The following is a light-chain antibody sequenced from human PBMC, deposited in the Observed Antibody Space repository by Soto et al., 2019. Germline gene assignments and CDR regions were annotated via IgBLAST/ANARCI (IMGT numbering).Light chain of an antibody. Sequence: AIQLTQSPSSLSASVGDRVTITCRASQGISSALAWYQQKPGKAPKLLIYDASSLESGVPSRFSGSGSGTDFTITISILQAEDVATYCCHQFNSYPITFGQGTRLEIK. CDR3: HQFNSYPIT. J-gene: IGKJ5*01. CDR2: DAS. V-gene: IGKV1-13*02. CDR1: QGISSA.